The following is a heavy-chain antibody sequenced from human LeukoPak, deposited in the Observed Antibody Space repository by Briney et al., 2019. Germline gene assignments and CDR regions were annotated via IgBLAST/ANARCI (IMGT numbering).Heavy chain of an antibody. J-gene: IGHJ6*03. Sequence: NTSETLSLTCTVSGVSISSYYWSWIRQPPGKGLEGIGYIYYSGSTNYNPSLKSRVTISVDTSKNQFSLKLSSVTAADTAVYYCTSGTLSYYYMDVWGKGTTVTISS. V-gene: IGHV4-59*01. CDR3: TSGTLSYYYMDV. CDR2: IYYSGST. D-gene: IGHD1-14*01. CDR1: GVSISSYY.